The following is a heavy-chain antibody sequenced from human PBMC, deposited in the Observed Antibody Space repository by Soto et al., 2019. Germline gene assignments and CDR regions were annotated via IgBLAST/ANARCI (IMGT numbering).Heavy chain of an antibody. CDR2: INSDGSST. D-gene: IGHD3-10*01. CDR3: ARVTSDANYGSGSYYNHYFDY. J-gene: IGHJ4*02. CDR1: GFTFSSYW. V-gene: IGHV3-74*01. Sequence: PGGSLRLSCAASGFTFSSYWMHWVRQAPGKGLVWVSRINSDGSSTSYADSVKGRFTISRDNAKNTLYLQMNSLRAEDTAVYYCARVTSDANYGSGSYYNHYFDYWGQGTLVTVSS.